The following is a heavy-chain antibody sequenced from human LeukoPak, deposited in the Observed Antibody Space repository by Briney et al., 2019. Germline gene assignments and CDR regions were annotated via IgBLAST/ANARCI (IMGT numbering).Heavy chain of an antibody. CDR3: ARGAGIAVAGDFDY. D-gene: IGHD6-19*01. Sequence: PGGSLRLSCAASGFTVSSNYMSWVRQAPGKGLEWVAVISYDGSNKYYADSVKGRFTISRDNSKNTLYLQMNSLRAEDTAVYYCARGAGIAVAGDFDYWGQGTLVTVSS. J-gene: IGHJ4*02. CDR1: GFTVSSNY. V-gene: IGHV3-30*03. CDR2: ISYDGSNK.